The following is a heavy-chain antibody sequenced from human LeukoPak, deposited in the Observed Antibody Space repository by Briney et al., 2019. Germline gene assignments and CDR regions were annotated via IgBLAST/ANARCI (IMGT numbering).Heavy chain of an antibody. V-gene: IGHV3-30*02. CDR3: AKDLLLLQFYFDY. Sequence: GGSLRLSCAASGFTFSSYDMHWVRQAPGTGLEWVAFIRYDGSNKYYADSVKGRFTISRDNSKNTLYLQMNSLRAEDTAVYYCAKDLLLLQFYFDYWGQGTLVTVSS. J-gene: IGHJ4*02. CDR2: IRYDGSNK. D-gene: IGHD2-15*01. CDR1: GFTFSSYD.